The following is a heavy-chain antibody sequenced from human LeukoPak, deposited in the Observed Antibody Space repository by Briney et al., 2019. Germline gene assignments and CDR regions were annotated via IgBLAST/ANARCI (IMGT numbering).Heavy chain of an antibody. CDR1: GGSISSGSYY. J-gene: IGHJ4*02. CDR2: IYTSGST. Sequence: SQTLSLTCTVSGGSISSGSYYWSWIRQPAGKGLEWIGRIYTSGSTNYNPSLKSRVTISVDTSKNQFSLKLSSVTAADTAMYYCAREATTVTIPHYFDYWGQGTLVTVSS. V-gene: IGHV4-61*02. D-gene: IGHD4-17*01. CDR3: AREATTVTIPHYFDY.